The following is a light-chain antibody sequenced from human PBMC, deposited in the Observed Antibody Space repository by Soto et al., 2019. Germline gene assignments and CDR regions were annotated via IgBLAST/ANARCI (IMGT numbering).Light chain of an antibody. Sequence: QSALTQPRSVSGSPGQSVTIPCTGTSSDVGGYNYVSWYQQHPGKAPKLMIYDVSKRPSGVPDRFSGSKSGNTASLTISGLQAEDEAGYYCCSYAGIRHVFGTGTKVTVL. CDR2: DVS. CDR1: SSDVGGYNY. V-gene: IGLV2-11*01. CDR3: CSYAGIRHV. J-gene: IGLJ1*01.